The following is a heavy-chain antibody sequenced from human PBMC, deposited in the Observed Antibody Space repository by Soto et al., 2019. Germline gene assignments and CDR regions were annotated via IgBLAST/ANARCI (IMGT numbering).Heavy chain of an antibody. V-gene: IGHV3-30*18. Sequence: QVPLVESGGGVVQPGRSLRLSCAASGFTFSSYGMHWVRQAPGKGLEWVAVISDDGSNKYYADSVKGRLTISRDNSKNTRYLQMNSLRAEDTAVYYCAKEVTKAMGFDYWGQGTLVTVSS. CDR1: GFTFSSYG. D-gene: IGHD5-18*01. CDR3: AKEVTKAMGFDY. J-gene: IGHJ4*02. CDR2: ISDDGSNK.